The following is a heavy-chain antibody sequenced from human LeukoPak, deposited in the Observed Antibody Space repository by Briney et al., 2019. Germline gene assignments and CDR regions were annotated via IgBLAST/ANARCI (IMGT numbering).Heavy chain of an antibody. CDR1: GYTFTGYY. V-gene: IGHV1-2*02. CDR2: INPNSGGT. CDR3: ATVRDIVVGGGPYYFDY. D-gene: IGHD2-15*01. Sequence: ASVKVSCKASGYTFTGYYMHWVRQAPGQGLEWMGWINPNSGGTNYAQKFQGRVTMTRDTSITTAYMELSRLKSDDTAVYYCATVRDIVVGGGPYYFDYWGRGTLVTVSS. J-gene: IGHJ4*02.